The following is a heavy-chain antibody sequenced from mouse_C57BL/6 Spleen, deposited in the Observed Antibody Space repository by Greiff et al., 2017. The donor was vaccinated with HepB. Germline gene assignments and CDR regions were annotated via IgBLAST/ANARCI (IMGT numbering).Heavy chain of an antibody. CDR1: GFTFSSYA. CDR2: ISDGGSYT. CDR3: ARERFITTVVANWYFDV. Sequence: EVQGVESGGGLVKPGGSLKLSCAASGFTFSSYAMSWVRQTPEKRLEWVATISDGGSYTYYPDNVKGRFTISRDNAKNNLYLQMSHLKSEDTAMYYCARERFITTVVANWYFDVWGTGTTVTVSS. J-gene: IGHJ1*03. V-gene: IGHV5-4*01. D-gene: IGHD1-1*01.